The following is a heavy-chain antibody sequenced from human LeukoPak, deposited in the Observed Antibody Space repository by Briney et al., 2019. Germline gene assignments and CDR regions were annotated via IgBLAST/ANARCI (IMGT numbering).Heavy chain of an antibody. CDR2: IYYSGST. D-gene: IGHD2-8*01. J-gene: IGHJ5*02. V-gene: IGHV4-31*03. Sequence: PSQTPSLTCTVSGGSISSGGYYWSWIRQHPGKGLEWIGYIYYSGSTYYNPSLKSRVTISVDTSKNQFSLKLSSVTAADTAVYYCARYVYCTNGVCLNWFDPWGQGTLVTVSS. CDR1: GGSISSGGYY. CDR3: ARYVYCTNGVCLNWFDP.